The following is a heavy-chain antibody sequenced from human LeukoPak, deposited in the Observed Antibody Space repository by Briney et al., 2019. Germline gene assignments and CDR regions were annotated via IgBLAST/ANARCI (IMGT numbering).Heavy chain of an antibody. V-gene: IGHV4-59*01. Sequence: SETLSLPCTVSGGSISSYYWRGLPKPPGRGLEWIGYISNSGSTIYNPSLKSRVNISVDTSKNQLSLKLSSVTAADTAVYYCARVVWSGTNWFDPWGQGALVTVSS. CDR2: ISNSGST. J-gene: IGHJ5*02. D-gene: IGHD3-3*01. CDR3: ARVVWSGTNWFDP. CDR1: GGSISSYY.